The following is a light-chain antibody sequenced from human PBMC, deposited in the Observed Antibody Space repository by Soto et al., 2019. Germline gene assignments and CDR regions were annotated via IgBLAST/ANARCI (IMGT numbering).Light chain of an antibody. CDR2: DAS. CDR1: QSVSSY. CDR3: QQRSNWPPV. Sequence: EIVLTQSPATLSLSPGERATLSCRASQSVSSYLAWYQQKPGQAPRLLIYDASNRATGIPARLSGSGSGTDFTLTISSLEPEDFAVYYCQQRSNWPPVFGGGTKVEIK. V-gene: IGKV3-11*01. J-gene: IGKJ4*01.